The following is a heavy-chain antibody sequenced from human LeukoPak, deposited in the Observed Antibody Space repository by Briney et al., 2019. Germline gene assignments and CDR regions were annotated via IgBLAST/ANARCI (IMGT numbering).Heavy chain of an antibody. CDR2: ISSSGSTI. CDR3: ARVQGGGFRTADY. Sequence: QPGGSLRLSCAASGFTLSSYEMNWVRQAPGKGLEWVSYISSSGSTIYYADSVKGRFTISRDNAKNSLYLQMNSLRTEDTAVYYCARVQGGGFRTADYWGQGTLVTVSS. V-gene: IGHV3-48*03. CDR1: GFTLSSYE. D-gene: IGHD1-14*01. J-gene: IGHJ4*02.